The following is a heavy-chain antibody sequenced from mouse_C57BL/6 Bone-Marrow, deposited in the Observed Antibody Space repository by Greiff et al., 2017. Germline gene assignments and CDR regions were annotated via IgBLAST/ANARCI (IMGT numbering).Heavy chain of an antibody. Sequence: QVQLQQPGAELVKPGASVKVSCKASGYTFPSYWMPWVKQRPGQGLEWIGRIHPSDSDTNYNQKFKGKATLTVDKSSSTAYMQLSSLTSEDSAVYYCAIRTGPYWYFDVWGTGTTVTVSS. V-gene: IGHV1-74*01. J-gene: IGHJ1*03. CDR2: IHPSDSDT. CDR1: GYTFPSYW. CDR3: AIRTGPYWYFDV. D-gene: IGHD4-1*01.